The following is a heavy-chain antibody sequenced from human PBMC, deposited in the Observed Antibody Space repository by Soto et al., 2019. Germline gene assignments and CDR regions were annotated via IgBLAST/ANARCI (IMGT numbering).Heavy chain of an antibody. CDR1: GDSVSSNSAA. J-gene: IGHJ5*02. D-gene: IGHD2-2*01. CDR3: ARGGACVSVSCFRDNWFVP. CDR2: TYYRSKWYH. V-gene: IGHV6-1*01. Sequence: SQTLSLTCVISGDSVSSNSAAWNWIRQSPSRGLEWLGRTYYRSKWYHDYEASLKSRITINPDTSKNQFSLQLDSVTPDDTAVYYCARGGACVSVSCFRDNWFVPWGPGTLVTVSS.